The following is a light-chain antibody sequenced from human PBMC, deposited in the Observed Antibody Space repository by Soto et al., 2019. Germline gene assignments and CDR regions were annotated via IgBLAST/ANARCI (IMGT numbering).Light chain of an antibody. CDR2: AVS. CDR1: SSDVGLYDY. Sequence: QSVLTQPASVSGSPGQSITISCTGTSSDVGLYDYVSWYQQHPGKAPQLMIYAVSNRPSEVSNRFSASKSGNTASLFISGLQAEDEADYYCSSYTRDSSYVFGSGTKVTVL. CDR3: SSYTRDSSYV. V-gene: IGLV2-14*01. J-gene: IGLJ1*01.